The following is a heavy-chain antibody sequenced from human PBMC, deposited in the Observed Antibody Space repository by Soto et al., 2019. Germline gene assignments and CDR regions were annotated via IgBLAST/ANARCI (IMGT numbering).Heavy chain of an antibody. J-gene: IGHJ6*02. D-gene: IGHD2-8*01. CDR1: GFTFSNYG. V-gene: IGHV1-18*01. Sequence: ASVKVSCKASGFTFSNYGLNWVRQAPGQGLEWMGWVSANNGHTNYAQNLQGRVSMTTDTSTSTAYMELRGLRFDDTAVYYCARDIESVTAKHFFYYYAMDVWGQGTTGTI. CDR3: ARDIESVTAKHFFYYYAMDV. CDR2: VSANNGHT.